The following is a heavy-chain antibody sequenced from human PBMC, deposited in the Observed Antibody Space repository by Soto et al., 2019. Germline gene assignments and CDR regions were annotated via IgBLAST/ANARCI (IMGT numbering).Heavy chain of an antibody. V-gene: IGHV4-34*01. D-gene: IGHD3-10*01. Sequence: QVQLQQWGAGLLKPSETLSLTCAVYGGSFSGYYWTWIRQPPGTGLEWIGEINHSGSTNYNPSLKSRVTISVDTSKNQFSLKLISVTAAGTDVYYCARDKITDLFDYWCQGTLVTVSS. CDR3: ARDKITDLFDY. J-gene: IGHJ4*02. CDR2: INHSGST. CDR1: GGSFSGYY.